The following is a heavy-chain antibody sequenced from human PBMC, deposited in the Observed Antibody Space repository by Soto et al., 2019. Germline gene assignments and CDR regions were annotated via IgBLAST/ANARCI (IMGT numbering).Heavy chain of an antibody. Sequence: QVQLVESGGGVVQPGRSLRLSCAASGFSFSSYGMHWVRQAPGKGLEWVAVIWYDGSNEYFADSVKGRFTISRDNSKNMLFLQMDRLRAEDTAVYYCARGIDYGDYAIDYWGQGTLVTVSS. CDR1: GFSFSSYG. CDR2: IWYDGSNE. J-gene: IGHJ4*02. V-gene: IGHV3-33*01. D-gene: IGHD4-17*01. CDR3: ARGIDYGDYAIDY.